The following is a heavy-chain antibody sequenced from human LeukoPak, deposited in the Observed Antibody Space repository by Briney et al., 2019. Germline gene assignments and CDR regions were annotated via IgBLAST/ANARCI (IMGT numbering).Heavy chain of an antibody. CDR3: ARSYSRFYYYYMDV. J-gene: IGHJ6*03. Sequence: SETLSLTCTVSGYSISSGYYWSWIRQPPGKGLEWIGEITHTGSTNYNPSLKSRVTISVDTSKNQFSLKLSSVTAADTAVYYCARSYSRFYYYYMDVWGKGTTVTVSS. D-gene: IGHD6-13*01. CDR2: ITHTGST. V-gene: IGHV4-38-2*02. CDR1: GYSISSGYY.